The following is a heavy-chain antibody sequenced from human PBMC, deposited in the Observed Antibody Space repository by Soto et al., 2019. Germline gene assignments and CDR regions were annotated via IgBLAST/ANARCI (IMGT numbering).Heavy chain of an antibody. Sequence: ASVKVSCKSSGGSFSSSAITWVRQAPGQGLEWMGRIIPTYGTTFYAQTFQGRVTITADESTSTVYMHLSSLKSEDTASYFCATSVGAIGYRFFNMDVWGQGTTVTVSS. J-gene: IGHJ6*02. D-gene: IGHD5-12*01. V-gene: IGHV1-69*13. CDR3: ATSVGAIGYRFFNMDV. CDR2: IIPTYGTT. CDR1: GGSFSSSA.